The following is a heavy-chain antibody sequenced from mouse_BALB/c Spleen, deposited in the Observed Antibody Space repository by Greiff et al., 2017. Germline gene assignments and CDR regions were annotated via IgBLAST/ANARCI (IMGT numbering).Heavy chain of an antibody. D-gene: IGHD2-3*01. V-gene: IGHV3-6*02. J-gene: IGHJ2*01. CDR3: ARGDWLLYYFDY. Sequence: EVQLQESGPGLVKPSQSLSLTCSVTGYSITSGYYWNWIRQFPGNKLEWMGYISYDGSNNYNPSLKNRISITRDTSKNQFFLKLNSVTTEDTATYYCARGDWLLYYFDYWGQGTTLTVSS. CDR1: GYSITSGYY. CDR2: ISYDGSN.